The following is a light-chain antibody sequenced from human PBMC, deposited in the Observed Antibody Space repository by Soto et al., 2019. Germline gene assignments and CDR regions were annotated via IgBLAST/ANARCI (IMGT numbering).Light chain of an antibody. Sequence: QSALTQPPSASGSPGQSVTISCTGTSSDVGNSNFISWYQHYPGKAPKLMIYEVTNRPSGVSDRFSGSKSGNIVSLTVSGLQGEDEANYYCTSYATFNTMLFGGGTKLTVL. CDR2: EVT. V-gene: IGLV2-8*01. J-gene: IGLJ3*02. CDR1: SSDVGNSNF. CDR3: TSYATFNTML.